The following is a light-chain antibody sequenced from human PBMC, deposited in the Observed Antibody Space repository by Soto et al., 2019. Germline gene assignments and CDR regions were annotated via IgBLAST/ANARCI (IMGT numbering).Light chain of an antibody. CDR2: GAS. CDR3: QQRSNWHLT. V-gene: IGKV3D-20*02. J-gene: IGKJ1*01. Sequence: EIVLTQSPGTLSLSPGERATLSCRASQSVSSSYLAWYQQKPGQAPRLLIYGASSRATGIPDRFSGSGSGTDFTLTISSLEPEDFAVYYCQQRSNWHLTFGQGTKVDI. CDR1: QSVSSSY.